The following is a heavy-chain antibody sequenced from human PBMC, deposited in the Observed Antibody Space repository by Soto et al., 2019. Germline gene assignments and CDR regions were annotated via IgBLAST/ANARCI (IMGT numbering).Heavy chain of an antibody. CDR1: GFTFSSYG. CDR3: AKPLKGNLDY. CDR2: ISYDGSNK. J-gene: IGHJ4*02. V-gene: IGHV3-30*18. Sequence: GGSLRLSCAASGFTFSSYGMHWVRQAPGKGLEWVAVISYDGSNKYYADSVKGRFTISRDNSKNTLYLQMNSLRAEDTAVYYCAKPLKGNLDYWGQGTLVTVSS.